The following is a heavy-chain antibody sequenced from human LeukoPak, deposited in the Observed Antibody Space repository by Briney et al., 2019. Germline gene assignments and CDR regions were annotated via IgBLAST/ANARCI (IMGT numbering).Heavy chain of an antibody. D-gene: IGHD3-10*01. V-gene: IGHV4-59*01. Sequence: PSETLSLTCTVSGGSISSYQWSWIRQPPGKGLEWIGYIYYSGSTDYNPSLKSRVTITLDTSKNHLSLKLSSVTAADTAVYYCARDSSIDYGSGFVYDYWGQGTLVTVSS. J-gene: IGHJ4*02. CDR1: GGSISSYQ. CDR2: IYYSGST. CDR3: ARDSSIDYGSGFVYDY.